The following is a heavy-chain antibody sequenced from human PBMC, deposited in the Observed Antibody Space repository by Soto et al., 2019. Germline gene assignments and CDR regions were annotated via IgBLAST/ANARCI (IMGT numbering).Heavy chain of an antibody. CDR3: ARGDYYDSSGPFSDAFYT. V-gene: IGHV3-7*04. Sequence: PGGSLRLSCAASGFTFSSYWMSWVRQAPGKGLEWVANIKPDGSQKWYVDSVKGRFTISRDNAKKSLYLQMNSLRADDTAVYYCARGDYYDSSGPFSDAFYTWAQRTTVTVSS. CDR1: GFTFSSYW. CDR2: IKPDGSQK. D-gene: IGHD3-22*01. J-gene: IGHJ3*02.